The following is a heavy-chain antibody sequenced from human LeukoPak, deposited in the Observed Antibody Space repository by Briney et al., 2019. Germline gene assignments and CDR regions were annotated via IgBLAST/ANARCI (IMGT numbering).Heavy chain of an antibody. CDR2: ISGSGGST. CDR1: GFTFSSYA. CDR3: AKLSDSSGWTYYYGMDV. Sequence: GGSLRLSCAASGFTFSSYAMSWVRQAPGKGLEWVSAISGSGGSTYYADSVKGRFTISRDNSKNTLYLQMNSLRAEDTAVYYCAKLSDSSGWTYYYGMDVWAKGPRSPSP. D-gene: IGHD6-19*01. J-gene: IGHJ6*02. V-gene: IGHV3-23*01.